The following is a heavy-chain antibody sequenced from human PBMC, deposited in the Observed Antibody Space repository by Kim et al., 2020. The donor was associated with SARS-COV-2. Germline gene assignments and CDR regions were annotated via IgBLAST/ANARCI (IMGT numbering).Heavy chain of an antibody. CDR1: GFTFSSYA. CDR2: ISYDGSNK. CDR3: ARDLIRLSLTMVREAYYYYGMDV. Sequence: GGSLRLSCAASGFTFSSYAMHWVRQAPGKGLEWVAVISYDGSNKYYADSVKGRFTISRDNSKNTLYLQMNSLRAEDTAVYYCARDLIRLSLTMVREAYYYYGMDVWGQGTTVTVSS. D-gene: IGHD3-10*01. V-gene: IGHV3-30-3*01. J-gene: IGHJ6*02.